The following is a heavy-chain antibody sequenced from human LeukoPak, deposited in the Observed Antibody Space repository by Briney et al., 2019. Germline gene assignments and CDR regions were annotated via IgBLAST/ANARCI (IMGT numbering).Heavy chain of an antibody. V-gene: IGHV3-23*01. CDR3: AKRRELRGSTIDY. Sequence: GESLRLSCAASGFTFSSYAMSWVRQAPGKGLEWVSAISGSGGSTYYADSVKGRFTISRDNSKNTLYLQMNSLRAEDTAVYYCAKRRELRGSTIDYWGQGTLVTVSS. CDR1: GFTFSSYA. D-gene: IGHD5/OR15-5a*01. J-gene: IGHJ4*02. CDR2: ISGSGGST.